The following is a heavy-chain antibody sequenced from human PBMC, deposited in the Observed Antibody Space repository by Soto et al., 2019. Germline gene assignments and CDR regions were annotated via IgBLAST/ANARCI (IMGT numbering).Heavy chain of an antibody. D-gene: IGHD4-17*01. CDR1: GYTFTSYG. CDR2: ISAYNGNT. V-gene: IGHV1-18*04. CDR3: ARDPRTTVTTNYYCGMDV. Sequence: QVQLVQSGAEVKKPGASVKVSCKASGYTFTSYGISWVRQAPGQGLEWMGWISAYNGNTNDAQKLQGRVTMTTDTATSTAYMERRSLRSDDTAVYYCARDPRTTVTTNYYCGMDVWGQGTTVTVSS. J-gene: IGHJ6*02.